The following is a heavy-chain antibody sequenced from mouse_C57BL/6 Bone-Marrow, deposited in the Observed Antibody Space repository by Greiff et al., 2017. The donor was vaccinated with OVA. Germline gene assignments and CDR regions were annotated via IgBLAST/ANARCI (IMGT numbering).Heavy chain of an antibody. D-gene: IGHD2-4*01. CDR2: ISNGGGST. V-gene: IGHV5-12*01. CDR1: GFTFSDYY. CDR3: ARQGITTRYYAMDY. Sequence: EVKLQESGGGLVQPGGSLKLSCAASGFTFSDYYMYWVRQTPEKRLEWVAYISNGGGSTYYPDTVKGRFTISRDNAKNTLYLQMSRLKSEDTAMYYCARQGITTRYYAMDYWGQGTSVTVSS. J-gene: IGHJ4*01.